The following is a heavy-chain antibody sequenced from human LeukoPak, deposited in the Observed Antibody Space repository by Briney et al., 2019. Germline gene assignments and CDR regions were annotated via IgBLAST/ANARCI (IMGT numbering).Heavy chain of an antibody. CDR2: ISYDGSNE. CDR3: ARDKLGRGVITATIDY. D-gene: IGHD3-10*01. Sequence: GGSLRLSCAASGFTFSSYAMHWVRQAPGKGLEWVAVISYDGSNEYYADSVKGRFTISRDNSKNTLYLQMNSLRAEDTAVYYCARDKLGRGVITATIDYWGQGTLVTVSS. J-gene: IGHJ4*02. V-gene: IGHV3-30-3*01. CDR1: GFTFSSYA.